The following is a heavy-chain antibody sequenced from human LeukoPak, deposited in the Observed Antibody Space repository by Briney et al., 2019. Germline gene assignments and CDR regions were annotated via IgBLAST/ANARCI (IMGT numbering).Heavy chain of an antibody. CDR1: GFTFNNYA. J-gene: IGHJ6*02. Sequence: SGGSLRLSCAVSGFTFNNYAMSWVRQAPGKGLEWVSAISRSGDHTYYAASAKGRFTIYRDNSKNTQYLQMNSLRAEDTAVYYCARRYYSMDVWGQGTTVTVSS. CDR3: ARRYYSMDV. CDR2: ISRSGDHT. V-gene: IGHV3-23*01.